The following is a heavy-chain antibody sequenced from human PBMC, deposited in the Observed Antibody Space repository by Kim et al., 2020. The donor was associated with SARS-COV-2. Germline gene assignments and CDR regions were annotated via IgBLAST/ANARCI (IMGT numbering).Heavy chain of an antibody. CDR1: GFTFSSYD. Sequence: GGSLRLSCAASGFTFSSYDMHWVRQATGKGLEWVSAIGTAGDTYYPGSVKGRFTISRENAKNSLYLQMNSLRAGDTAVYYCARGTQDIVVVPAAYEGTYYYYYYMDVWGKGTTVTVSS. J-gene: IGHJ6*03. CDR2: IGTAGDT. CDR3: ARGTQDIVVVPAAYEGTYYYYYYMDV. D-gene: IGHD2-2*01. V-gene: IGHV3-13*01.